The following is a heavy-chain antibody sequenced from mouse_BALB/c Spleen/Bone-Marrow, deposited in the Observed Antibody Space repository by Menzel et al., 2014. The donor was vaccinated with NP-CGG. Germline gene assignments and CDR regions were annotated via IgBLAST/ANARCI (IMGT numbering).Heavy chain of an antibody. CDR3: ARCNYRYDGDFVY. CDR2: INPYNGDT. D-gene: IGHD2-14*01. CDR1: GYSFTGYF. Sequence: VQLQQSGPELVKPGASVKISCKASGYSFTGYFMNWVMQSHGKSLEWIGRINPYNGDTFYNQKFKGKATLTVDKSSSTAHMELRSLASEDSAVYYCARCNYRYDGDFVYWGQGTTLAVSS. J-gene: IGHJ2*01. V-gene: IGHV1-20*02.